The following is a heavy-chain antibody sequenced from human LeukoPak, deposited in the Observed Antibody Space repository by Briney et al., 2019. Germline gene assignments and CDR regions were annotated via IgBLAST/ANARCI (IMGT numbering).Heavy chain of an antibody. V-gene: IGHV1-18*01. Sequence: ASVKVSCKASGYTFTSYDISWVRQAPGQGLEWMGWISAYNGNTNYAQKLQGRVTMTTDTSTSTAYMELRSLRSDDTAVYYCARVTCSSTSCYYDRDDYWGQGTLVTVSS. D-gene: IGHD2-2*01. J-gene: IGHJ4*02. CDR1: GYTFTSYD. CDR2: ISAYNGNT. CDR3: ARVTCSSTSCYYDRDDY.